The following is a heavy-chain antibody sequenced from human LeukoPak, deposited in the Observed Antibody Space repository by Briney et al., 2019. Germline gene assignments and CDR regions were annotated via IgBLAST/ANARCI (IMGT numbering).Heavy chain of an antibody. Sequence: PGGSLRLSCAASGFTFSSYGMHWVRQAPGKGLEWVAFIRYDGSNKYYADSVKGRFTISRDNSKNTLYLQINSLRAEDTAVYYCAKEGMVRGSLSYWGQGTLVTVSS. V-gene: IGHV3-30*02. D-gene: IGHD4-23*01. CDR2: IRYDGSNK. CDR3: AKEGMVRGSLSY. CDR1: GFTFSSYG. J-gene: IGHJ4*02.